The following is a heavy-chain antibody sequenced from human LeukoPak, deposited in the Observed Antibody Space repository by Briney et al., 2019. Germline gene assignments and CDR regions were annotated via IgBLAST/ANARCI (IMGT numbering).Heavy chain of an antibody. CDR3: ARGGYSYGVDY. Sequence: GASVKVSCKASGCTFTGYYIHWVRQAPGQGLEWMGWINPNSGGTNYVQKFQGRVTMTRDTSITTAYMELSRLTSDDTAVYYCARGGYSYGVDYWGQGTLVTVSS. J-gene: IGHJ4*02. CDR2: INPNSGGT. D-gene: IGHD5-18*01. V-gene: IGHV1-2*02. CDR1: GCTFTGYY.